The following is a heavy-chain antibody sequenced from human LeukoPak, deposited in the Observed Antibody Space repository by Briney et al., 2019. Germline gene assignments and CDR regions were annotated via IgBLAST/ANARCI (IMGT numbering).Heavy chain of an antibody. CDR1: GFTFSNYA. CDR2: ITGSGTNR. CDR3: VIWGDYDVLTGYYVPDY. V-gene: IGHV3-23*01. D-gene: IGHD3-9*01. Sequence: GGSLRLSCVASGFTFSNYAMSWVRQAPGKGLEWVSAITGSGTNRYYADSLKGRFATSRDNSKNTVFLQMNSLRHEDTAIYYCVIWGDYDVLTGYYVPDYWGQGTLVTVAS. J-gene: IGHJ4*02.